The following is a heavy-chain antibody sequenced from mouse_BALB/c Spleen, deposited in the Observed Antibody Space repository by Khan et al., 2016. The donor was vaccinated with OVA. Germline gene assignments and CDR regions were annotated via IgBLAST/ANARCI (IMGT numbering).Heavy chain of an antibody. J-gene: IGHJ4*01. CDR1: GYTFRNYG. CDR3: AGHPYFSDVMVY. D-gene: IGHD2-10*01. Sequence: QIQLVQSGPELKKPGETVKISCKASGYTFRNYGMNWVKQAPGKDLKWMGWINTYTGEPTYVDDFKGRFAFSLDTSASTAYLQINNLTTEDTATXVCAGHPYFSDVMVYWGQGTSVTVSS. CDR2: INTYTGEP. V-gene: IGHV9-3-1*01.